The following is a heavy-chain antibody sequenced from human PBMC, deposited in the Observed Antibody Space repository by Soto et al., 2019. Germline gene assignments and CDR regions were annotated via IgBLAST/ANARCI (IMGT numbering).Heavy chain of an antibody. D-gene: IGHD1-1*01. J-gene: IGHJ5*02. Sequence: GASVKVSCKVSGDTFSSQAISWVRQVPGQGLEWMGGFTPLFGSANYAQKFQGRVILSADASTNTSFLELDSLRSEDTGVYYCAGDPYNWNPTLWFGPWGQGTPVTVSS. V-gene: IGHV1-69*01. CDR3: AGDPYNWNPTLWFGP. CDR2: FTPLFGSA. CDR1: GDTFSSQA.